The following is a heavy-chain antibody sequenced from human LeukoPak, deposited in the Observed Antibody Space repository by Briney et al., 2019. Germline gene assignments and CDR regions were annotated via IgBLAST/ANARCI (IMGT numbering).Heavy chain of an antibody. Sequence: SETLSLTCTVSGGSISSSSYYWGWIRQPPGKGLEWIGSIYYSGSTYYNPSLKSRVTISVDKSKNQFSPKLSSVTAADTALYYCASMFGCSGGNCYSGAFDIWGQGTMVTVSS. CDR3: ASMFGCSGGNCYSGAFDI. CDR2: IYYSGST. J-gene: IGHJ3*02. D-gene: IGHD2-15*01. CDR1: GGSISSSSYY. V-gene: IGHV4-39*07.